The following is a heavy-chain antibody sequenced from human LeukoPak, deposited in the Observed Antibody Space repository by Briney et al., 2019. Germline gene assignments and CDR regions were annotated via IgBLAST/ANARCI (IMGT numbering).Heavy chain of an antibody. Sequence: PGRSLRLSCAASRFTFSDYGMHWVRQAPGRGLEWVAVIWYDGSNKYYAESVKGRFTISRDNSKNSLYLQMTSLRADDTAVYYCASGRGSYSPDYWGQGTLVTVSS. J-gene: IGHJ4*02. CDR2: IWYDGSNK. V-gene: IGHV3-33*01. CDR3: ASGRGSYSPDY. D-gene: IGHD1-26*01. CDR1: RFTFSDYG.